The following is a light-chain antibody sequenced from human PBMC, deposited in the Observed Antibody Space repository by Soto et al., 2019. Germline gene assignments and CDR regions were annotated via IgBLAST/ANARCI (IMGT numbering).Light chain of an antibody. CDR1: QSIGRW. Sequence: DIQMTQSPSTLSASVGDRVTITCRASQSIGRWLAWYQQKPGKAPKVLIYDASTLKSGVPSRFSGSGSGTDFTLTISSLQPDDFATYYCQQYNSYWTFGQGTKWIS. CDR2: DAS. V-gene: IGKV1-5*01. CDR3: QQYNSYWT. J-gene: IGKJ1*01.